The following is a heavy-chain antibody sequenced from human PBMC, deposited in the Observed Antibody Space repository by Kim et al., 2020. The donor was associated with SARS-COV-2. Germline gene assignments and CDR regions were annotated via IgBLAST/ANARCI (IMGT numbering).Heavy chain of an antibody. CDR3: ARFPNGGGINDAFDI. Sequence: QKLQGRVTMTTDTSTSTAYMELRSLRSDDTAVYYCARFPNGGGINDAFDIWGQGTMVTVSS. J-gene: IGHJ3*02. V-gene: IGHV1-18*01. D-gene: IGHD2-15*01.